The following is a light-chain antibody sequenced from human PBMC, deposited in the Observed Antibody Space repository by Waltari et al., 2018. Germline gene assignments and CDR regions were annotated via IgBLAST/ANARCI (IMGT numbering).Light chain of an antibody. CDR3: QQYGSSPPHT. CDR1: HDIGTY. CDR2: SAS. J-gene: IGKJ2*01. V-gene: IGKV1-39*01. Sequence: DIQMTQSPSSLSASVGARVTITCRASHDIGTYLNWYQHKPGKAPKRLIYSASPLQSGVPPRFSGSGSGTDFTLTISRLEPEDFAVYYCQQYGSSPPHTFGQGTKLEIK.